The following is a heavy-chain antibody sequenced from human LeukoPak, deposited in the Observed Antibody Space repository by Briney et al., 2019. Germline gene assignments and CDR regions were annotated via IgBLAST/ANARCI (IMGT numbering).Heavy chain of an antibody. V-gene: IGHV1-2*02. D-gene: IGHD3-10*01. CDR1: GYTFSGTGWY. CDR3: ARDGPAQMVDFDY. CDR2: IYPYTGAT. J-gene: IGHJ4*02. Sequence: ASVKVFCKASGYTFSGTGWYLYWLRQAPGQGLECMGWIYPYTGATHYAQKFQGRVAMTRDTSISTAYMELSRLRPDDTAVYYCARDGPAQMVDFDYWGQGTLVTVSS.